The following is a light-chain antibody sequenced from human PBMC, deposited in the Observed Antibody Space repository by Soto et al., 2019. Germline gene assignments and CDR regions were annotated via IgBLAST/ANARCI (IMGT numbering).Light chain of an antibody. V-gene: IGKV3-20*01. CDR2: GAS. CDR1: QSVSSSY. Sequence: EIVLTQSPGTLSLSPGERATLSCRASQSVSSSYLAWYQQKPGQSPRLLIYGASNRATGIPDRFSGSGSGTDFTLTISRLEPEDFAVYYCHQYGRSPQWTFGQGTKVEIK. J-gene: IGKJ1*01. CDR3: HQYGRSPQWT.